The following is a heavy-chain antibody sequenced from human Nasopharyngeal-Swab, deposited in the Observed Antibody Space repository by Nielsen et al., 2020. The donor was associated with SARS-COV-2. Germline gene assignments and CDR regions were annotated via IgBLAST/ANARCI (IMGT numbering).Heavy chain of an antibody. D-gene: IGHD3-10*01. J-gene: IGHJ6*02. V-gene: IGHV4-31*03. CDR1: GGSISSGGYY. CDR2: IYYSGST. Sequence: SETLSLTCTVSGGSISSGGYYWSWIRQHPGKGLEWIGYIYYSGSTYYNPSLKSRVTISVDTSKNQFSLKLSSVTAADTAVYYCARDHRVLNMVRGVIIRDYGMDVWGQGTTVTGSS. CDR3: ARDHRVLNMVRGVIIRDYGMDV.